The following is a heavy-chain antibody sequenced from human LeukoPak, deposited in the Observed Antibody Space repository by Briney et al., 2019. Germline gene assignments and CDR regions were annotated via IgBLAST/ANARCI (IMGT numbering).Heavy chain of an antibody. CDR2: IYTGGST. J-gene: IGHJ4*02. CDR3: ARVDCSTTSCAFDY. CDR1: GGSIGIYY. D-gene: IGHD2-2*01. V-gene: IGHV4-4*07. Sequence: ASETLSLTCTVSGGSIGIYYWTWIRQPAGKGLEYIGRIYTGGSTNYSPSFKSRVTMSVDTTKNQFSLRLTSVTAADTAVYYCARVDCSTTSCAFDYWGRGTLVTASS.